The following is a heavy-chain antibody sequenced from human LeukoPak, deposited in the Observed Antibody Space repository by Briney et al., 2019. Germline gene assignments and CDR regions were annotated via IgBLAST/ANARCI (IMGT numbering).Heavy chain of an antibody. CDR3: ARVSDGPYYFDY. J-gene: IGHJ4*02. V-gene: IGHV1-2*02. CDR2: INPNSGGT. CDR1: GYTFTGYY. Sequence: ASVKVSCKASGYTFTGYYMHWVRQAPGQGLEWMGWINPNSGGTNYAQKFQGRVTMTRDTSIGTAYMELSRLRSDDTAVYYCARVSDGPYYFDYWGQGTLVTVSS.